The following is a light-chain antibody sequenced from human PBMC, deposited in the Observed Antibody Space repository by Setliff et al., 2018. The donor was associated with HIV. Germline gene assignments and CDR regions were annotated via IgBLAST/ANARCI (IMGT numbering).Light chain of an antibody. J-gene: IGLJ1*01. CDR2: DVS. Sequence: QSVLTQPASVSGSPGQSITISCSGTSSDVGGYNYVSWYQQHPGKAPKLMIYDVSKRPSGVSTRFSGSKSGNTASLTISGLQAEDEADYFCNSYTSSTPLYVFGTGTKVTVL. V-gene: IGLV2-14*01. CDR3: NSYTSSTPLYV. CDR1: SSDVGGYNY.